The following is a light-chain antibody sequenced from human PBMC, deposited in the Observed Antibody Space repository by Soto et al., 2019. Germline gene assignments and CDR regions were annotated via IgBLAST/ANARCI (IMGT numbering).Light chain of an antibody. CDR2: GAT. J-gene: IGKJ5*01. V-gene: IGKV3-15*01. Sequence: EILVMQSTATLSVLLGERAKRSRRASQTVSRRFAAYQQHHPHLPRLLLFGATTSATGSPDGFSGSRSGTDITPTIISLQSEDFAVMYCQQYNACSLITLGPGTRLEIK. CDR1: QTVSRR. CDR3: QQYNACSLIT.